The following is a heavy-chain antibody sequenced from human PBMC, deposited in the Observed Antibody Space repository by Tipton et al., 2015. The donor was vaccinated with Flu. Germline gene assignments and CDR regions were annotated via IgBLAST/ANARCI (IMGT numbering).Heavy chain of an antibody. V-gene: IGHV4-34*01. D-gene: IGHD6-13*01. Sequence: TLSLTCDVYGGSFSGYYWSWIRQPPGKGLEWIGEINHSGSTNYNPSLKSRVTISVDTSKNQFSLKLSSVTAADTAVYYCARDRSIAAAGTGYFDYWGQGTLVTVSS. CDR1: GGSFSGYY. CDR3: ARDRSIAAAGTGYFDY. CDR2: INHSGST. J-gene: IGHJ4*02.